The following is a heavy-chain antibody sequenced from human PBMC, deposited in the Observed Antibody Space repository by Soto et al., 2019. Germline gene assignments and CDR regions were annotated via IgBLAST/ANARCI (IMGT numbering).Heavy chain of an antibody. D-gene: IGHD3-10*01. V-gene: IGHV1-69*02. CDR3: AGGRGSGSYYNSY. J-gene: IGHJ4*02. Sequence: QVQLVQSGAEVKKPGSSVKVSCKASGGTFSSYTISWVRQAPGQGLEWMGRIIPILGIANYAQKFQGRVMIIAEKSTSTAYMELSSLRSEDTAVYYCAGGRGSGSYYNSYWGQGTLVTVSS. CDR2: IIPILGIA. CDR1: GGTFSSYT.